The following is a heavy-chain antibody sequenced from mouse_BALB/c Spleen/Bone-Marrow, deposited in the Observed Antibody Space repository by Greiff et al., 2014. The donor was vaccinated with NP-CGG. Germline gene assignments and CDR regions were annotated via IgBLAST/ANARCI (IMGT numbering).Heavy chain of an antibody. V-gene: IGHV1S22*01. J-gene: IGHJ2*01. Sequence: GSELVRPGASVKLSCKASGYTFTSYWMHWVKQRPGQGLEWIGNTYPGSGSTNYDEKFKSKATLTVDTSSSTAYMQLSSLTSEDSAVYYCTRRRGNYYYFDYWGQGTTLTVSS. CDR2: TYPGSGST. CDR1: GYTFTSYW. D-gene: IGHD2-1*01. CDR3: TRRRGNYYYFDY.